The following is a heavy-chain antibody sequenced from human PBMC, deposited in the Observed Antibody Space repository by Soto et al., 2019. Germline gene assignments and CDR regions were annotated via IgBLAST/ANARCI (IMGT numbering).Heavy chain of an antibody. J-gene: IGHJ4*02. CDR2: IIPILGSA. CDR1: GGTFSSHA. V-gene: IGHV1-69*11. Sequence: SVKVSCKASGGTFSSHAINWVRQAPGQGLEWMGRIIPILGSANYAQKFQGRVTITADESTSTAYMEVTSLRSEDTAVYYCARGAEGGYDLNFDYWGQGTLVTVSS. CDR3: ARGAEGGYDLNFDY. D-gene: IGHD5-12*01.